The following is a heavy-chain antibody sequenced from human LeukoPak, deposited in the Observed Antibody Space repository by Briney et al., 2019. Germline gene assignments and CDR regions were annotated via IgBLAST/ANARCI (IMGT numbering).Heavy chain of an antibody. J-gene: IGHJ4*02. CDR2: ISYDGSNK. D-gene: IGHD5-18*01. V-gene: IGHV3-30*04. CDR1: GFTFSSYA. CDR3: VHSYGFSYFDY. Sequence: KPGGSLRLSCAASGFTFSSYAMHWVRQAPGKGLEWVAVISYDGSNKYYANSVKGRFTISRDNSKNTLYLQMNSLRAEDTAVYYCVHSYGFSYFDYWGQGTLVTVSS.